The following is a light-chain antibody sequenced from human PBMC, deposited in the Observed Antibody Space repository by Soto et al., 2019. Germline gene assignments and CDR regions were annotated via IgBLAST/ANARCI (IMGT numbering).Light chain of an antibody. CDR3: QQSYSLPYT. J-gene: IGKJ2*01. CDR1: QSIDNF. V-gene: IGKV1-39*01. CDR2: AAS. Sequence: DIQMTQSPSSLSASVGDRVTITCRPSQSIDNFLNWYQQKPGKAPNLLIHAASSLQSGVSSRFSGSGSGTDFTLTISSLQPEDSATYYCQQSYSLPYTFGQGTKVDIK.